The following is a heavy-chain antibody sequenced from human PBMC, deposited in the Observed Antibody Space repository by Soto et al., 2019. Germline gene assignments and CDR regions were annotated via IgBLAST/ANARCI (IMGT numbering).Heavy chain of an antibody. CDR1: GGTFSSYA. J-gene: IGHJ6*02. V-gene: IGHV1-69*01. CDR3: ARDYYGSGTYYDGMDV. D-gene: IGHD3-10*01. CDR2: IITIFGTA. Sequence: QVQLVQSGAEVKKPGSSVKVSCKASGGTFSSYAISWVRQAPGQGLEWMGGIITIFGTANYAQKFQGRVTITADESTSTAYMEMISLRSEYTAVYCCARDYYGSGTYYDGMDVWGQGTTVTVSS.